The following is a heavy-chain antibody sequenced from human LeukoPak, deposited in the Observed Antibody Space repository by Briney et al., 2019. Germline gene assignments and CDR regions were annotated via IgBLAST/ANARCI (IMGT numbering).Heavy chain of an antibody. Sequence: PSETLSLTCTVSGGSISSSNYYWGWIRQPPGKGLECIGSIYYSGSTYYNPSLKSRVTISVDTSKNQFSLKLSSVTAADTAVYYCARHQLYYDILTGQNPYNWFDPWGQGTLVTVSS. D-gene: IGHD3-9*01. J-gene: IGHJ5*02. CDR3: ARHQLYYDILTGQNPYNWFDP. CDR1: GGSISSSNYY. V-gene: IGHV4-39*01. CDR2: IYYSGST.